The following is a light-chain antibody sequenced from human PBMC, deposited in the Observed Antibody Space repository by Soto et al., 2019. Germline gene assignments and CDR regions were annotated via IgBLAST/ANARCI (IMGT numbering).Light chain of an antibody. CDR3: QVRDVWPS. CDR2: DAS. Sequence: IVLTQSPATLSLSPGERAALSCRASQSVSTSLAWYQHKPGQAPRLIIYDASKRAPGIPARFSGSGSGTDFTLTISSLEPVDFAVYYCQVRDVWPSFGQGTKVEI. CDR1: QSVSTS. V-gene: IGKV3-11*01. J-gene: IGKJ1*01.